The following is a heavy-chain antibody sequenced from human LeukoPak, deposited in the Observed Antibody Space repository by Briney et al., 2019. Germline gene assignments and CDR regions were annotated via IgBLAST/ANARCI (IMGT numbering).Heavy chain of an antibody. Sequence: SETLSLTCTVSGDSLSDYFWSWIRQPPGKGLEWIGYNSGSTNYNASLKSRVTISVDTSKNQFSLKLSSVTAADTAVYYCARGIRGIAARARDYWGQGTLVTVSS. V-gene: IGHV4-59*12. CDR2: NSGST. CDR1: GDSLSDYF. D-gene: IGHD6-6*01. CDR3: ARGIRGIAARARDY. J-gene: IGHJ4*02.